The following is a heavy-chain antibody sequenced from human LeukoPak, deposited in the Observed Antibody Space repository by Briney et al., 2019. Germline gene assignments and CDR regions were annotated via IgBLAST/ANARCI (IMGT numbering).Heavy chain of an antibody. V-gene: IGHV3-30*03. CDR1: GFTFSSYS. D-gene: IGHD3-22*01. Sequence: GGSLRLSCAASGFTFSSYSMHWVRQAPGKGLEWVAVISYDGINKYYADSVKGRFTISRDNSKNTLYLQMNSLRAEDTAVYYCARDTRYYDSSGYYYPGIWGQGTLVTVSS. CDR2: ISYDGINK. J-gene: IGHJ4*02. CDR3: ARDTRYYDSSGYYYPGI.